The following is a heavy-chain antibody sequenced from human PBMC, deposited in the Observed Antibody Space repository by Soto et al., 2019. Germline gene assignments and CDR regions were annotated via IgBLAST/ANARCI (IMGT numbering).Heavy chain of an antibody. D-gene: IGHD6-6*01. CDR1: GGSISSSSYY. V-gene: IGHV4-39*01. J-gene: IGHJ4*02. CDR2: IYYSGST. Sequence: TLSLTCTVSGGSISSSSYYWGWIRQPPGKGLEWIGRIYYSGSTYYNPSLKSRVTISVDTSKNQFSLKLSSVTAADTAVYYCARQIAIAARPQYFDYWGQGTLVTVSS. CDR3: ARQIAIAARPQYFDY.